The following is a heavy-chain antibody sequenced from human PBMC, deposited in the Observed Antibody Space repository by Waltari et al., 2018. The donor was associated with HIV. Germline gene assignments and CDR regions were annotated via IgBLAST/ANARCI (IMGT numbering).Heavy chain of an antibody. CDR2: IDYSWST. V-gene: IGHV4-59*01. J-gene: IGHJ4*02. CDR3: ARGGKGRQVWFPPDY. D-gene: IGHD5-18*01. Sequence: QVQLQESGPGLVKPSETLSLICTVSGGSISSYYWSWIRQPPGQRLEWIGYIDYSWSTNYNPSLKSRGTISVATSKNQFSLKLSSVTAADTAVYYCARGGKGRQVWFPPDYWGQGTLVTVSS. CDR1: GGSISSYY.